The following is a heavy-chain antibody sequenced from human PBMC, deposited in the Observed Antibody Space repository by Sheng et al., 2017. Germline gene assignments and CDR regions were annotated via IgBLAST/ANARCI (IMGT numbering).Heavy chain of an antibody. CDR2: IYRSGST. CDR3: VIWFGXRHDAFDI. CDR1: GYSISSGYY. V-gene: IGHV4-38-2*02. J-gene: IGHJ3*02. D-gene: IGHD3-10*01. Sequence: QVQLQESGPGLVKPSETLSLTCTVSGYSISSGYYWGWIRLPPGKGLEWIGSIYRSGSTYYNPSLKSRVTISVDTSKNQFSLKLTSVTAADTAVYLCVIWFGXRHDAFDIWGQGTMVTVSS.